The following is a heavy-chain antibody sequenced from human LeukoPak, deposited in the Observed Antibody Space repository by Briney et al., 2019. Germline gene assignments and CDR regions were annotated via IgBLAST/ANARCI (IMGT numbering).Heavy chain of an antibody. V-gene: IGHV4-39*01. D-gene: IGHD3-22*01. CDR3: ARQRGYYDSSGYYPDY. J-gene: IGHJ4*02. CDR2: IYYSGST. CDR1: GGSISSSSYY. Sequence: PSETLSLTCTVSGGSISSSSYYWGWIRQPPGKGLEWIGSIYYSGSTYYNPSLKSRVTISADTTKNQFSLKLSSVTAADTAVYYCARQRGYYDSSGYYPDYWGQGTLVTVSS.